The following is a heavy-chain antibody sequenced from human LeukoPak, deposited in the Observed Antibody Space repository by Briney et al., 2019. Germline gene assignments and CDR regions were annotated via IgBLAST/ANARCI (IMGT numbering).Heavy chain of an antibody. D-gene: IGHD3-10*01. Sequence: ASVKVSCKASGGTFSSYAISWVRQAPGQGLEWMGGIIPIFGPANYAQKFQGRVTITADKSTSTAYMELSSLRSEDTAVYYCARYYYYGSGSYYNSDYYYYGMDVWGKGTTVTVSS. CDR3: ARYYYYGSGSYYNSDYYYYGMDV. CDR1: GGTFSSYA. CDR2: IIPIFGPA. V-gene: IGHV1-69*06. J-gene: IGHJ6*04.